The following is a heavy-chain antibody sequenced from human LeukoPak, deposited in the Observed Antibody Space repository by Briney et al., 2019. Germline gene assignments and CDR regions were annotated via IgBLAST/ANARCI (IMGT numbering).Heavy chain of an antibody. CDR1: GGSISSGGYY. CDR3: ARATPPAYGDYGGKYYFDY. V-gene: IGHV4-31*03. Sequence: PSQTLSLTCTVSGGSISSGGYYWSWIRQHPGKGLEWIGYIYYSGSTYYNPSLKSRVTISVDTSKNQFSLKLSSVTAADTAVYYCARATPPAYGDYGGKYYFDYWGQGTLVTVSS. CDR2: IYYSGST. D-gene: IGHD4-17*01. J-gene: IGHJ4*02.